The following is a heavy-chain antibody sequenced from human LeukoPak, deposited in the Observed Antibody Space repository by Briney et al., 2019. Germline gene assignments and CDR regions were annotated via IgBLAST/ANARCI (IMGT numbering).Heavy chain of an antibody. CDR3: ARGLLWGYYDSSGYLVY. J-gene: IGHJ4*02. V-gene: IGHV1-46*01. Sequence: GASVKVSCKASGYTFTSCYMHWVRQAPGQGLEWMGIINPSGGSTSYAQKFQGRVTMTRDTSTSTVYMELSSLRSEDTAVYYCARGLLWGYYDSSGYLVYWGQGTLVTVSS. CDR1: GYTFTSCY. D-gene: IGHD3-22*01. CDR2: INPSGGST.